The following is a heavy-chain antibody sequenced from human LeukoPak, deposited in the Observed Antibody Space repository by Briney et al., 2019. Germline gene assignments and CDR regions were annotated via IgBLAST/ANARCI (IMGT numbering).Heavy chain of an antibody. V-gene: IGHV4-30-4*08. CDR2: ISHSGNS. Sequence: PSETLSLTCTVPGGSISSGDYYWSWIRQPPGKGLEWIGYISHSGNSYFNPSLKSRIILSVDTSKNQFSLKLSSVTAADTAVYYCARQPSTRYCSSATCYTLDIWGQGTMVTVSS. CDR1: GGSISSGDYY. D-gene: IGHD2-2*02. CDR3: ARQPSTRYCSSATCYTLDI. J-gene: IGHJ3*02.